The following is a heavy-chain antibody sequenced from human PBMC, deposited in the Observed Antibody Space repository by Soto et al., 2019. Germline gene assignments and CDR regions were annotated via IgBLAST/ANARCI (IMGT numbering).Heavy chain of an antibody. Sequence: ESGGGVVQPGRSLRLSCAASGFTFSSYGMHWVRQAPGKGLEWVAVIWYDGSNKYYADSVKGRFTISRDNSKNTLYLQMNSLRAEDTAVYYCARDGEGGAFDIWGQGTMVTVSS. CDR2: IWYDGSNK. J-gene: IGHJ3*02. D-gene: IGHD3-10*01. V-gene: IGHV3-33*01. CDR1: GFTFSSYG. CDR3: ARDGEGGAFDI.